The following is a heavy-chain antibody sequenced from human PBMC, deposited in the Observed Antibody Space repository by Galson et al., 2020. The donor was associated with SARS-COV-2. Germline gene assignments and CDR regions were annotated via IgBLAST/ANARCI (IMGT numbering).Heavy chain of an antibody. D-gene: IGHD3-10*01. J-gene: IGHJ6*02. CDR3: AKRKEVFWLGELNQGLDV. Sequence: GGSLRLSCAASGFTFNNYAMHWVRQAPGKGLEWVALISYEGSIKYYADSVKGRSTISRDSSKNTLYLQMNSLSAGDTAVYYCAKRKEVFWLGELNQGLDVWGQGTTVTVS. CDR2: ISYEGSIK. V-gene: IGHV3-30*18. CDR1: GFTFNNYA.